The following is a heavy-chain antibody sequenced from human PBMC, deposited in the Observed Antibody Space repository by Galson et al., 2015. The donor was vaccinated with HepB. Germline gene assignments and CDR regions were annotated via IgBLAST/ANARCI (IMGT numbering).Heavy chain of an antibody. Sequence: SLRLSCAASGFIFSSYAMSWVRQAPGKGLEWVSVISGSGGSTYYADSVKGRFTISRDNSKNTLYLQMNSLRAEDTAVYYCAKDLVVVPAATSGLDYWGQGTLVTVSS. J-gene: IGHJ4*02. V-gene: IGHV3-23*01. D-gene: IGHD2-2*01. CDR2: ISGSGGST. CDR3: AKDLVVVPAATSGLDY. CDR1: GFIFSSYA.